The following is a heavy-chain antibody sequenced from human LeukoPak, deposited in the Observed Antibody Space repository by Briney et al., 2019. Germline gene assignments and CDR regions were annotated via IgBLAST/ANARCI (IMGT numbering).Heavy chain of an antibody. Sequence: SVKVSCKASGGTFSSYAISWVRQAPGQGLEWMGRIIPILGIANYAQKFQGRVTITADKSTSTAYMELSSLRSEDTAVYYRARDRAAADHYYYYGMDVWGQGTTVTVSS. CDR2: IIPILGIA. CDR3: ARDRAAADHYYYYGMDV. V-gene: IGHV1-69*04. J-gene: IGHJ6*02. CDR1: GGTFSSYA. D-gene: IGHD6-13*01.